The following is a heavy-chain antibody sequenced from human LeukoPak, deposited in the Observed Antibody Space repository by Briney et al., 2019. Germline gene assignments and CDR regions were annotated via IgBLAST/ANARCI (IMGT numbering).Heavy chain of an antibody. D-gene: IGHD7-27*01. CDR1: GDSTSNRSYY. CDR2: IYFNGDT. CDR3: VLGWYMDV. Sequence: PSETLSLTCTVSGDSTSNRSYYWGWIRQPPGRGLEWIGSIYFNGDTYRNASLKSRVSILVDTSKKQFSLNLSSVTAADTAVYYCVLGWYMDVWGKGTTVTVSS. J-gene: IGHJ6*03. V-gene: IGHV4-39*07.